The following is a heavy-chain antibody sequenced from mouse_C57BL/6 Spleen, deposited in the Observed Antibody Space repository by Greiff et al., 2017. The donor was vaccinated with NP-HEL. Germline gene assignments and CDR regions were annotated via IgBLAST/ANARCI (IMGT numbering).Heavy chain of an antibody. Sequence: VQLQQPGTELVKPGASVKLSCKASGYTFTSYWMHWVKQRPGQGLEWIGNIYPSNGGTNYNEKFKSKATLTVDKSSSTAYMQLTSLTSEDSAVYYCARWLYYYAMDYWGQGTSVTVSS. V-gene: IGHV1-53*01. J-gene: IGHJ4*01. CDR3: ARWLYYYAMDY. CDR1: GYTFTSYW. CDR2: IYPSNGGT.